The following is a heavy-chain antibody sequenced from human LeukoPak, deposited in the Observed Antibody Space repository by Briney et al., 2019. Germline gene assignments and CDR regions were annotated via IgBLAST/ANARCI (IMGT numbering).Heavy chain of an antibody. CDR2: IYHSGST. D-gene: IGHD3-3*01. CDR3: ARRIDFWSGYYFDY. CDR1: GGSISSGGYS. J-gene: IGHJ4*02. V-gene: IGHV4-30-2*01. Sequence: PSETLSLTCAVSGGSISSGGYSWSWIRQPPGKGLEWIGYIYHSGSTYYNPSLKSRVTISVDRSKRQFSLKLSSVPAEDTAVYYCARRIDFWSGYYFDYWGQGPLVTVSS.